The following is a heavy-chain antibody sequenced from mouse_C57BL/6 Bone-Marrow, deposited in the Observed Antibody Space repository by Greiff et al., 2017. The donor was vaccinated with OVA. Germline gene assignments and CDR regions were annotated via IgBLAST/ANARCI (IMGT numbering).Heavy chain of an antibody. CDR1: GYSITSGYY. D-gene: IGHD2-4*01. CDR3: ARDRDYEDYFDY. J-gene: IGHJ2*01. Sequence: VQLKQSGPGLVKPSQSLSLTCSVTGYSITSGYYWNWIRQFPGNKLEWMGYISYDGSNNYNPSLKNRISITRDTSKNQFFLKLNSVTTEDTATYYCARDRDYEDYFDYWGQGTTLTVSS. CDR2: ISYDGSN. V-gene: IGHV3-6*01.